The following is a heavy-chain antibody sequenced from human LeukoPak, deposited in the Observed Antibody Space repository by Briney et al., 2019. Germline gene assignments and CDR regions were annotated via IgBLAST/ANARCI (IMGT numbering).Heavy chain of an antibody. Sequence: PSETLSLTCTVSGDSISSYYWSWIRQPPGKGLEWIGYISYSGSTSYNPSLKSRVTISVDTSKNQFSLKLSSVTAADTAVYYCGRHNTYSSAWLFDYWGQGTLVTVSS. V-gene: IGHV4-59*08. CDR3: GRHNTYSSAWLFDY. CDR1: GDSISSYY. CDR2: ISYSGST. J-gene: IGHJ4*02. D-gene: IGHD6-19*01.